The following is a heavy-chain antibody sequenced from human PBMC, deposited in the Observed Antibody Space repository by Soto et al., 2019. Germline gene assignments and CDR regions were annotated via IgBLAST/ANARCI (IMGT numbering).Heavy chain of an antibody. V-gene: IGHV4-59*01. D-gene: IGHD2-2*01. CDR3: ARDGRYCSSTSCYYYYGMDV. CDR1: GGSISSYY. CDR2: IYYSGST. Sequence: PSETLSLTCTVSGGSISSYYWSWIRQPPGKGLEWIGYIYYSGSTNYNPSLKSRVTISVDTSKNQFSLKLSSVTAADTAVYYCARDGRYCSSTSCYYYYGMDVWGQRTTVTVSS. J-gene: IGHJ6*02.